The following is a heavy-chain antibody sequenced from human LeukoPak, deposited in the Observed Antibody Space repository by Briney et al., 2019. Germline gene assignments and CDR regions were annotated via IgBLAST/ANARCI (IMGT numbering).Heavy chain of an antibody. V-gene: IGHV3-7*01. J-gene: IGHJ4*02. Sequence: GGSLRLSCAASGFSFVNHWMSWVRQAPGKGLEWLANIKQDGSETYYLDSVKGRFTISRDNAKNSLYLQMNSLRAEDTTVYYCARAGGVGTVDYWGQGTLDTVSS. CDR1: GFSFVNHW. CDR2: IKQDGSET. CDR3: ARAGGVGTVDY. D-gene: IGHD4-23*01.